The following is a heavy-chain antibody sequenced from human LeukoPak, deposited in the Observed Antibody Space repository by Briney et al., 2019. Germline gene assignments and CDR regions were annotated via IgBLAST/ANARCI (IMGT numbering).Heavy chain of an antibody. V-gene: IGHV3-21*01. J-gene: IGHJ4*02. D-gene: IGHD3-10*01. CDR3: ARGLWFGDPNYFDY. CDR1: GFTFSSYS. CDR2: ISGSSTHI. Sequence: GGSLRLSCAASGFTFSSYSMNWVRQAPGKGLEWVSSISGSSTHIYYADSVRGRFTISRDNAKNSLYLQMNSLRAEDTAVYYCARGLWFGDPNYFDYWGQGTLVTVSS.